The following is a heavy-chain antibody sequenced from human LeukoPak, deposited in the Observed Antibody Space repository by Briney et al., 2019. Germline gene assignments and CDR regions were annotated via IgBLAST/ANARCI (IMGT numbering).Heavy chain of an antibody. D-gene: IGHD3-10*01. CDR3: ARESLLWHIDY. V-gene: IGHV1-2*06. J-gene: IGHJ4*02. CDR2: INPNSGGT. CDR1: GYTFTCYY. Sequence: ASVKVSCKASGYTFTCYYMHWVRQAPGQGLEWMGRINPNSGGTNYAQKFQGRVTMTRDTSISTAYMELSRLRSDDTAVYYCARESLLWHIDYWGQGTLVTVSS.